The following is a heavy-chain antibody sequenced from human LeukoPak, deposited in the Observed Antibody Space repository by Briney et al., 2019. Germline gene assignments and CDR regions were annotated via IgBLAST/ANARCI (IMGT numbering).Heavy chain of an antibody. CDR3: RGYCSSTSCYTPRAIDY. J-gene: IGHJ4*02. CDR2: INPSGGST. V-gene: IGHV1-46*01. D-gene: IGHD2-2*02. CDR1: GYTFTSYY. Sequence: ASVKVSCKASGYTFTSYYMHWVRQAPGQGLEWMGIINPSGGSTSYAQKFQGRVTITADESTSTAYMELSSLRSEDTAVYYCRGYCSSTSCYTPRAIDYWGQGTLVTVSS.